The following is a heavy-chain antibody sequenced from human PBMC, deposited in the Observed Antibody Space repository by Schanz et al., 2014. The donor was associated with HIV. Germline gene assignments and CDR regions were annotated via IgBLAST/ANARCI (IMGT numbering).Heavy chain of an antibody. Sequence: EVQLVESGGGLVQPGGSLRLSCVASGVTFSNYWMTWVRHVSGKGLEWVANIKQDGTEMYYVDSVKGRFTISRDNAKNSLYLQMSSLRVEDTAVYYCARGMDVWGQGTTVVVSS. V-gene: IGHV3-7*04. CDR2: IKQDGTEM. J-gene: IGHJ6*02. CDR1: GVTFSNYW. CDR3: ARGMDV.